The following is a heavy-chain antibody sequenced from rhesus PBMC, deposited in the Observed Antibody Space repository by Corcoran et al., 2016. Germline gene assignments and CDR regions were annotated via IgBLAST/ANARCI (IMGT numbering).Heavy chain of an antibody. J-gene: IGHJ4*01. CDR1: GFSLSTSGMG. CDR2: IYWDDDK. Sequence: QVTLKESGPALVKSTQTLTLTCTFSGFSLSTSGMGVGWIRPPPGKTLEWLAHIYWDDDKRDSASLKSRLTISKDTSKNQVVLTMTNMDPVDTATYYCARRRSSDSDFDYWGQGVLVTVSS. D-gene: IGHD4-29*01. CDR3: ARRRSSDSDFDY. V-gene: IGHV2-1*01.